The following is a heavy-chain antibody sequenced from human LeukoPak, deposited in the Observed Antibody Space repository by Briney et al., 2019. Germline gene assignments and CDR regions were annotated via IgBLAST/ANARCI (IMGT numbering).Heavy chain of an antibody. CDR1: GFTFNSYA. CDR3: AREGASSSFGY. V-gene: IGHV3-53*01. CDR2: LYSGGNT. D-gene: IGHD6-13*01. J-gene: IGHJ4*02. Sequence: GGSLRLSCAASGFTFNSYAMSWVRQAPGKGLEWVSVLYSGGNTYHADSVKGRFTISRDNSKNTLYLQMNSLRAEDTAVYYCAREGASSSFGYWGQGTLVTVSS.